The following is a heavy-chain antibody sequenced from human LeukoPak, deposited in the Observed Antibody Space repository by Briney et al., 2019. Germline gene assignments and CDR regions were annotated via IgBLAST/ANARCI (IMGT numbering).Heavy chain of an antibody. Sequence: GGSLRLSCAASEFTFSSYSMNWVRQAPGKGLEWVSSISSSGTFIYYADSVKGRFTISRDNAENSLFLQMNSLRDEDTAVYYCARDGRSSARTVIDYWGQGTLVTVSS. CDR2: ISSSGTFI. V-gene: IGHV3-21*01. CDR1: EFTFSSYS. J-gene: IGHJ4*02. CDR3: ARDGRSSARTVIDY. D-gene: IGHD6-19*01.